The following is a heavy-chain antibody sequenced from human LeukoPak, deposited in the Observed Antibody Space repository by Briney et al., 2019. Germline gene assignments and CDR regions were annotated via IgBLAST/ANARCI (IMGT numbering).Heavy chain of an antibody. D-gene: IGHD2-8*01. CDR3: ARGNIILMVYATQKDTTNWFDP. J-gene: IGHJ5*02. CDR2: ISHSGST. Sequence: PSETLSLTCAVYGGSFSGYYWGWIRQPPGKGLEWIGEISHSGSTNYNPSLKRRVTISVDTSKNQFSLKLTPVTAADTAVYYCARGNIILMVYATQKDTTNWFDPWGQGTLVTVSS. V-gene: IGHV4-34*01. CDR1: GGSFSGYY.